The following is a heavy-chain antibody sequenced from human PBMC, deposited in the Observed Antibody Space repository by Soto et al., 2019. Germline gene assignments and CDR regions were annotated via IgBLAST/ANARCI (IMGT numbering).Heavy chain of an antibody. D-gene: IGHD6-13*01. Sequence: QLQLQESGPGVVKPSQTLSLTCTVSGGSISVGDYYWNWIRQPTGKGLEWIGYIYYSGSTYYRPSLKSRVTISADTSKNQFSLKMSFVTSADTAVYYCAGGSWAATGEQPVSFDFWGQGTLVTVSS. CDR2: IYYSGST. V-gene: IGHV4-30-4*01. CDR3: AGGSWAATGEQPVSFDF. CDR1: GGSISVGDYY. J-gene: IGHJ4*02.